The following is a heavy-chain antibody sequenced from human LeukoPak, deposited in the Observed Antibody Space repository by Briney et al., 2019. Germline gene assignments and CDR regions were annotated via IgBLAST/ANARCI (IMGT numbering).Heavy chain of an antibody. V-gene: IGHV3-9*01. Sequence: GGSLRLSCAASGFTFDDYAMHWVRQAPGKGLEWVSGISWNSGSIGYADSVKGRFTISRDNAKNSLYLQMNSLRAEDTALYYCASLVDLDAFDIWDQGTMVTVSS. CDR3: ASLVDLDAFDI. CDR1: GFTFDDYA. CDR2: ISWNSGSI. D-gene: IGHD3-9*01. J-gene: IGHJ3*02.